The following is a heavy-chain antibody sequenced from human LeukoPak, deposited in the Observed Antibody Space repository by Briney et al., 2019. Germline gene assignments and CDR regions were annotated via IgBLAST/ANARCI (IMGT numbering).Heavy chain of an antibody. CDR3: ARIVPAGDWYFDL. J-gene: IGHJ2*01. V-gene: IGHV6-1*01. CDR2: TYYRSKWYS. Sequence: SQTLSLTCAISGDSVSSNSAAWNWIRQSPSRGLEWLGRTYYRSKWYSDYAPSVKSRITIDADTSKNQFSLQLSSVTPEDTAVYYCARIVPAGDWYFDLWGRGTLVTVSS. CDR1: GDSVSSNSAA. D-gene: IGHD2-2*01.